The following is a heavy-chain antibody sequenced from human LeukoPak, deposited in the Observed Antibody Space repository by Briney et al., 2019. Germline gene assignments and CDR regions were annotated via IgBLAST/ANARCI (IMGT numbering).Heavy chain of an antibody. CDR1: GGSISSYY. CDR2: IYYSGST. D-gene: IGHD3-22*01. Sequence: SETLSLTCTVSGGSISSYYWSWIRQPPGKGLEWIGYIYYSGSTYYNPSLKSRVTISVDTSKNQFSLKLRSVTAADTAVYYCARVVQSTDSSGFYLPEYLQHWGQGTLVTVSS. V-gene: IGHV4-59*08. CDR3: ARVVQSTDSSGFYLPEYLQH. J-gene: IGHJ1*01.